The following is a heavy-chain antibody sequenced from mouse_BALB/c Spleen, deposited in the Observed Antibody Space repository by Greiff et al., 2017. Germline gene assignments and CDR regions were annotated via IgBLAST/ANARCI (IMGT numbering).Heavy chain of an antibody. CDR2: INPDNGGT. CDR3: ARGGTRQLGLGFAY. J-gene: IGHJ3*01. CDR1: GYTFTDYN. V-gene: IGHV1-18*01. D-gene: IGHD3-2*01. Sequence: EVQLQQSGPELVKPGASVKIPCKASGYTFTDYNMDWVKQSHGQSLEWIGDINPDNGGTIYNQKFKGKATLTVDKSSSTAYMELRSLTSEDTAVYYCARGGTRQLGLGFAYWGQGTLVTVSA.